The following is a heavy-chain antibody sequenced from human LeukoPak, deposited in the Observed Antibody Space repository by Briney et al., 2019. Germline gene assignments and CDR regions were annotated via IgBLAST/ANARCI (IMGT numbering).Heavy chain of an antibody. D-gene: IGHD2-2*01. V-gene: IGHV4-4*07. CDR1: GGSISSYY. J-gene: IGHJ5*02. Sequence: SETLSLTCTVSGGSISSYYWSWIRQPAGKGLEWIGRIYTSGSTNYNPSLKSRVTMSVDTSKNQFSLKLSSVIAADTAVYYCAREVVVPAASLYNWFDPWGQGTLVTVSS. CDR3: AREVVVPAASLYNWFDP. CDR2: IYTSGST.